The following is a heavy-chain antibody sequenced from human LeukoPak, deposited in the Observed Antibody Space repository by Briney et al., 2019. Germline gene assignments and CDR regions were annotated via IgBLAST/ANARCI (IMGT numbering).Heavy chain of an antibody. CDR2: IRFDGGKK. J-gene: IGHJ6*03. CDR3: AKDGDCTGYYSSYYNHMDV. V-gene: IGHV3-30*02. CDR1: GFSFSTYG. D-gene: IGHD3-22*01. Sequence: GGSLRLSCAASGFSFSTYGFHWVRQAPGKGLEWVTFIRFDGGKKNYADSVKGRFAISRDNSKNTVYLQMNSLRAEDTAIYYCAKDGDCTGYYSSYYNHMDVWGKGTSVTISS.